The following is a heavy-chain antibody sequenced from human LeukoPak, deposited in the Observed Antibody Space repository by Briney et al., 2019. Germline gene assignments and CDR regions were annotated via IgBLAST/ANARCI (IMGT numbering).Heavy chain of an antibody. D-gene: IGHD3-10*01. V-gene: IGHV1-46*01. Sequence: ASVKVSCKASGYTFISYYMHRVRQAPGQGLEWMGIINPSGGSTRYAQKFQGRVTMTTDTSTSTAYMELRSLRSDDTAVYYCAYYYGSGSYSYWGQGTLVTVSS. CDR2: INPSGGST. CDR1: GYTFISYY. J-gene: IGHJ4*02. CDR3: AYYYGSGSYSY.